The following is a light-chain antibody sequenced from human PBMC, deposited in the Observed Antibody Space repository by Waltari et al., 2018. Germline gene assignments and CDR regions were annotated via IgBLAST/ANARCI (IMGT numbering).Light chain of an antibody. Sequence: SYELPQPPSASVSPGQTARITCSGDALPKKYAYWYQQKPGQAPVLVIYKGSERPSGIPARFSGSSSGTTVTLTISGVQAEDEADYYCQSADSSGNTYVFGIGTKVTVL. J-gene: IGLJ1*01. V-gene: IGLV3-25*02. CDR2: KGS. CDR3: QSADSSGNTYV. CDR1: ALPKKY.